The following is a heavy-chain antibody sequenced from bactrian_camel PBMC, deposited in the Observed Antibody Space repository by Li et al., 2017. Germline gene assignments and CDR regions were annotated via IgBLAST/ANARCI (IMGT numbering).Heavy chain of an antibody. V-gene: IGHV3S40*01. Sequence: VQLVESGGGLVQPGGSLRLSCEASGFTFSSQAMSWVRRAPGKGLEWVPAINNHGDTTLYAESVKGRFTIPRDNAKNTVYLQLYSLNTWDMGMYYCGRGFSKGLGPNCQYNFSGRGTQVTVS. CDR3: GRGFSKGLGPNCQYNF. CDR2: INNHGDTT. D-gene: IGHD1*01. J-gene: IGHJ4*01. CDR1: GFTFSSQA.